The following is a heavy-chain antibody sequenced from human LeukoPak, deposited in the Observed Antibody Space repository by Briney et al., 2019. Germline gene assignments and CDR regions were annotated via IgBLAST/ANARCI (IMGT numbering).Heavy chain of an antibody. V-gene: IGHV3-23*01. CDR2: ISGSGGST. D-gene: IGHD3-22*01. Sequence: RSGGSLRLSCAASGFTFSSYAMSWVRQAPGKGLEWVSAISGSGGSTYYADSVKGRFTISRDNSKNTLYLQMNSLRAEDTAVYYCAKDLKVEYYYDSSGYYGFDYWGQGILVTVSS. J-gene: IGHJ4*02. CDR1: GFTFSSYA. CDR3: AKDLKVEYYYDSSGYYGFDY.